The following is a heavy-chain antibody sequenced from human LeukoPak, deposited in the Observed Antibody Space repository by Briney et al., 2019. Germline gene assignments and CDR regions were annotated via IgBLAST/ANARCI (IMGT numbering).Heavy chain of an antibody. D-gene: IGHD6-25*01. J-gene: IGHJ4*02. CDR3: AKDHPGAAVDY. Sequence: GGSLRLSCEASGFTFSTYAMNWVRQAPGKGLEGVSYISSSGSTIYYADSVKGRFTTSRDNSKNTLYLQMNSLRAEDTAVYYCAKDHPGAAVDYWGQGTLVTVSS. CDR2: ISSSGSTI. V-gene: IGHV3-23*01. CDR1: GFTFSTYA.